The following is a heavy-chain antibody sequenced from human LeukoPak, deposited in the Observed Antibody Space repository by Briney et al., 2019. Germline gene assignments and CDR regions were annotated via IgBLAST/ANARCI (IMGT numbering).Heavy chain of an antibody. Sequence: PSQTLSPTCAVAGGSISSTNWWCWIRQPPGRRLVWIGEIYHSGSTNYNPSLKSRVTISADKSKNQFSLKLTYVTAADTAVYYCARDRVGVRAFDYWGQGTLVTVSS. V-gene: IGHV4-4*02. CDR1: GGSISSTNW. D-gene: IGHD1-26*01. CDR3: ARDRVGVRAFDY. J-gene: IGHJ4*02. CDR2: IYHSGST.